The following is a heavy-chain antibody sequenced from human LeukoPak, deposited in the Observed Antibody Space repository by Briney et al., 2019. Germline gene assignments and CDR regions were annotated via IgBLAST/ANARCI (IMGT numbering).Heavy chain of an antibody. CDR2: VYYRGNA. J-gene: IGHJ4*01. CDR3: ATHEEGCYFET. Sequence: PSETLSLTCSVSGASITTRPYYYGWIRQSPTEGLEWIASVYYRGNAYYRPSLISRATSSVDRSKNLVFLNLASVTATDTGIYYCATHEEGCYFETWGHGTLVIVSS. D-gene: IGHD3-10*01. CDR1: GASITTRPYY. V-gene: IGHV4-39*01.